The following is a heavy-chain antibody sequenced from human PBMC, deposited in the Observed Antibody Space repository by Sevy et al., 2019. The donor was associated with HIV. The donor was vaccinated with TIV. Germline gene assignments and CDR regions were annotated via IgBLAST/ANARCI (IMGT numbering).Heavy chain of an antibody. V-gene: IGHV3-7*01. J-gene: IGHJ4*02. Sequence: GGSLRLSCKASGFSFTDFWMQWVRQVPGKGPEWVANINQDGSEMYYVDVGKGRFTTSGDNAESALYLQMHGRRAEDAATYFCARRYFDLWGQGTVVTVSS. CDR1: GFSFTDFW. CDR2: INQDGSEM. CDR3: ARRYFDL.